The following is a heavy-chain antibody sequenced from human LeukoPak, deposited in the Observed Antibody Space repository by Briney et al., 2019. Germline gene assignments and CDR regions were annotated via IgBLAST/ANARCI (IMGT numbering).Heavy chain of an antibody. CDR2: ISSGSSYI. Sequence: GGSLRLSCAASGFSFSSYSMNWVRQVPGRGLEWVSSISSGSSYIYYAESVKGRFTISRDNSKNTLYIQMNSLRAEDTAVYYCARSFYDILIGYYQYFDYWGQGTLVTVSS. CDR1: GFSFSSYS. J-gene: IGHJ4*02. CDR3: ARSFYDILIGYYQYFDY. V-gene: IGHV3-21*01. D-gene: IGHD3-9*01.